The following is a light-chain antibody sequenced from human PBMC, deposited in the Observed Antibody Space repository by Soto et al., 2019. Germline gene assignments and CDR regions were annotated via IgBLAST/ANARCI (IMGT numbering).Light chain of an antibody. CDR2: DNN. J-gene: IGLJ2*01. CDR1: SSNILYNY. CDR3: GTWDSSLSAGGV. Sequence: QSVLTQPPSVSAAPGQKVTISRSVSSSNILYNYVSWYQQLPGTAPKLLIYDNNKLPSGIPDRFSGSKSGTSATLGITGLQTGDEADYYCGTWDSSLSAGGVFGGGTKLTDL. V-gene: IGLV1-51*01.